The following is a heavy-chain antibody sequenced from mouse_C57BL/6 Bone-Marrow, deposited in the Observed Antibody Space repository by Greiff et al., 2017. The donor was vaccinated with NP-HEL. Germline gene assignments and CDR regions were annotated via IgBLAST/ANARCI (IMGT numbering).Heavy chain of an antibody. Sequence: VQLQQPGAELVKPGASVKLSCKASGYTFTSYWMHWVKQRPGQGLEWIGMIHPNSGSTNYNEKFKSKATLTVDKSSSTAYMQLSSLTSEDSAVYYCARWDYGPSGAHWGQGTLVTVSA. J-gene: IGHJ3*01. D-gene: IGHD1-2*01. CDR3: ARWDYGPSGAH. V-gene: IGHV1-64*01. CDR1: GYTFTSYW. CDR2: IHPNSGST.